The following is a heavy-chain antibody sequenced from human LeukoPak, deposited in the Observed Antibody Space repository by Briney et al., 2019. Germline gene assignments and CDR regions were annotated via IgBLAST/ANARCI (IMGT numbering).Heavy chain of an antibody. Sequence: GESLKISRKGSGYSFTSYWIGWVRQMPGKGLECMGIIYPGDSDTRYSPSFQGQVTISADKSISTAYLQWSSLKASDTAMYYCARSDDYDALVWFDPWGQGTLVTVSS. CDR1: GYSFTSYW. V-gene: IGHV5-51*01. CDR2: IYPGDSDT. D-gene: IGHD4-17*01. J-gene: IGHJ5*02. CDR3: ARSDDYDALVWFDP.